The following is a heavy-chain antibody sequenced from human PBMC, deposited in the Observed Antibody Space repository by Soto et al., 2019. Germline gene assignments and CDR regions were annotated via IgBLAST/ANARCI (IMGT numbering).Heavy chain of an antibody. V-gene: IGHV1-69*08. CDR3: ARDSYGDSFFDY. Sequence: QVQLVQSGAEVKKPGSSVKVSCKASGGTFSSYTISWVRQAPGQGLEWMGRIIPILGIANYAQKFQGRVTITADKSTSTAYMELSSLRSADTAVYYCARDSYGDSFFDYWGQGTLVTVSS. D-gene: IGHD4-17*01. CDR2: IIPILGIA. J-gene: IGHJ4*02. CDR1: GGTFSSYT.